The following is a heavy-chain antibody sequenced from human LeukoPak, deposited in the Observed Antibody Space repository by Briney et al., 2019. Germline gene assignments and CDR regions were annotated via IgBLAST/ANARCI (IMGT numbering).Heavy chain of an antibody. J-gene: IGHJ6*02. CDR1: GGSISSGDYY. D-gene: IGHD3-3*01. V-gene: IGHV4-30-4*01. CDR3: ARYFRGGVVTHYYYYYGMDV. Sequence: SQTLSLTCTVSGGSISSGDYYWSWIRQPPGKGLEWIGYIYYSGSTYYNPPLKSRVTISVDTSKNQFSLKLSSVTAADTAVYYCARYFRGGVVTHYYYYYGMDVWGQGTTVTVSS. CDR2: IYYSGST.